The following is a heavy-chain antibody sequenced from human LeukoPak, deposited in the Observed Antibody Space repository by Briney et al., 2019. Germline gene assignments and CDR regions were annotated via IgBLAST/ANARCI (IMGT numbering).Heavy chain of an antibody. CDR1: GFTFSDYY. J-gene: IGHJ4*02. CDR3: AKDWGSVATIGRGYYFDY. CDR2: ISSSRSTI. D-gene: IGHD5-12*01. Sequence: LVESGGGLVKPGGSLRLSRAASGFTFSDYYMSWFRQAPGKGLERVSYISSSRSTIYYADSVKGRFTISRDNAKNSLYLQMNSLRAEDTAVYYCAKDWGSVATIGRGYYFDYWGQGTLVTVSS. V-gene: IGHV3-11*01.